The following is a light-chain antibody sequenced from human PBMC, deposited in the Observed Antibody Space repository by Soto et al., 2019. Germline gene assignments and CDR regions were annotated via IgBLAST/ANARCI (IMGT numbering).Light chain of an antibody. CDR1: RSDVGRYNY. Sequence: QSVLTQPASVSGSPGQSITISCTGTRSDVGRYNYVSWYQQHPGKAPILVIYDVTDRPSGVSNRFSGSKSGNTASLTISGLQAEDEADYYCGSYTSSNTLIFGGGTKVTVL. CDR3: GSYTSSNTLI. V-gene: IGLV2-14*03. J-gene: IGLJ2*01. CDR2: DVT.